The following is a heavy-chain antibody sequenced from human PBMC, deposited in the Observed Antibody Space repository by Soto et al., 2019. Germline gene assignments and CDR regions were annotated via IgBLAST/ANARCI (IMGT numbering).Heavy chain of an antibody. Sequence: PSETLSLTCTVSDDSITRYHWSWIRRPPGKGLEWIGYTHYSGSTNYNPSLMSRLTMSVDSSKNQFSLNLRSVTAADTAVYYCASRHSSPYFDYWGQGTLVTVSS. CDR2: THYSGST. CDR1: DDSITRYH. V-gene: IGHV4-59*12. J-gene: IGHJ4*02. CDR3: ASRHSSPYFDY. D-gene: IGHD6-13*01.